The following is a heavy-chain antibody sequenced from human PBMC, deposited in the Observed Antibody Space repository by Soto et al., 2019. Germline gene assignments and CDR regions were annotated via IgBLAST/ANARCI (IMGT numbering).Heavy chain of an antibody. CDR2: ISSYGSTT. V-gene: IGHV3-11*01. D-gene: IGHD3-3*01. CDR1: GFTFSDFY. Sequence: PGGSLRLSCAASGFTFSDFYMSWIRQAPGKGLEWVSYISSYGSTTYYADSVKGRFIISRDNAKNSLYLQMNSLRAEDTAVYYCARVYPRRTKSGVDEDFDYWGQGTLVTVSS. CDR3: ARVYPRRTKSGVDEDFDY. J-gene: IGHJ4*02.